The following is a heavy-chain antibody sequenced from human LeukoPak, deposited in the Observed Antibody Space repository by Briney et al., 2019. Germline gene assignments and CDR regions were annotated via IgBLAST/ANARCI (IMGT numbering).Heavy chain of an antibody. D-gene: IGHD7-27*01. J-gene: IGHJ4*02. V-gene: IGHV4-38-2*02. CDR2: IYLRGST. Sequence: SETLSLTCTVSGYSISSGYYWGWIRQPPGKGLEWIGSIYLRGSTYYNPSLKSRVTIPADASKNQFSLKLYSVAAADTAVYYCATRKLGNDYWGQGTLVTVSS. CDR3: ATRKLGNDY. CDR1: GYSISSGYY.